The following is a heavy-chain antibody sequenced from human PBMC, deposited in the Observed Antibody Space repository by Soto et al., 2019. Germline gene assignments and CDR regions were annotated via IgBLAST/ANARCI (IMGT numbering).Heavy chain of an antibody. D-gene: IGHD7-27*01. J-gene: IGHJ3*02. Sequence: QVQLVESGGGVVQPGRSLRLSCAASGFTFSSYGMHWVRQAPGKGLEWVAVISYDGSNKYYADSVKGRFTISRDNSKNTLYLQMNSLRAEDTAVYYCAKDRRFNWGSDAFDIWGQGTMVTVSS. V-gene: IGHV3-30*18. CDR2: ISYDGSNK. CDR3: AKDRRFNWGSDAFDI. CDR1: GFTFSSYG.